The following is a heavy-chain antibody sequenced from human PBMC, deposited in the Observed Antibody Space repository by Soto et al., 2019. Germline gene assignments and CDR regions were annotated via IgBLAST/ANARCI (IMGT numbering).Heavy chain of an antibody. J-gene: IGHJ3*02. V-gene: IGHV1-18*01. D-gene: IGHD3-22*01. CDR3: ARDRRSFMRVVVIDDAFDS. CDR2: ISAYNGNT. Sequence: ASVKVSCTASGYTFTSYGISWVRQAPGQGLEWMGWISAYNGNTNYAQKLQGRVTMTTDTSTSTAYMELRSLRSDDTAVYYCARDRRSFMRVVVIDDAFDSWGQGKMVTV. CDR1: GYTFTSYG.